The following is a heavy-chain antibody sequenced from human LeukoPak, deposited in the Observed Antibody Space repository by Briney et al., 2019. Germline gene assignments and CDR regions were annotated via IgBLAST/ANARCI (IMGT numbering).Heavy chain of an antibody. CDR1: GGSFSGYY. V-gene: IGHV4-34*01. D-gene: IGHD1-26*01. J-gene: IGHJ4*02. CDR3: ARVSPPLSGSYADY. Sequence: NPSETLSLTYAVYGGSFSGYYWSWIRQPPGKGLEWIGEINHSGSTNYNPSLKSRVTISVDTSKNQFSLKLSSVTAADTAVYYCARVSPPLSGSYADYWGQGTLVTVSS. CDR2: INHSGST.